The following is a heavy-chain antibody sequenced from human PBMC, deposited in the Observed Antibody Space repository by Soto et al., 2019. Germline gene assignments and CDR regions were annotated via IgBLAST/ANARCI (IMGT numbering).Heavy chain of an antibody. J-gene: IGHJ3*02. CDR1: GFTVSSNY. CDR3: ARDWGDYIRFDAFDI. D-gene: IGHD4-17*01. V-gene: IGHV3-53*01. CDR2: IYSGGST. Sequence: GGSLRLSCAASGFTVSSNYMSWVRQAPGKGLEWVSVIYSGGSTYYADSVKGRFTISRDNSKNTLYLQMNSLRAEDTAVYYCARDWGDYIRFDAFDIWGQGTMVTVSS.